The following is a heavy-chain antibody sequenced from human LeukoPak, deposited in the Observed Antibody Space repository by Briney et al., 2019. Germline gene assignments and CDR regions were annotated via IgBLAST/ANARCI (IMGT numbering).Heavy chain of an antibody. J-gene: IGHJ3*02. CDR1: GYSISSGYY. Sequence: SETLSLTCTVSGYSISSGYYWGWIRQPPGKGLEWIGSIYHSGSTYYNPSLKSRVTISVDTSKNQFSLKLSSVTAADTAVYYCARARNSYGYGDAFDIWGQGTMVTVSS. V-gene: IGHV4-38-2*02. D-gene: IGHD5-18*01. CDR2: IYHSGST. CDR3: ARARNSYGYGDAFDI.